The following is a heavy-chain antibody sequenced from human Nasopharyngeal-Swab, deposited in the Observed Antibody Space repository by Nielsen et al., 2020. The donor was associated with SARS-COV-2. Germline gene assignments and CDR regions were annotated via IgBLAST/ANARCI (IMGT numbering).Heavy chain of an antibody. V-gene: IGHV4-34*01. CDR1: GGSFNGFY. CDR3: ARAGRVGDAYTGLDV. CDR2: INHNERT. J-gene: IGHJ6*02. Sequence: SETLSLTCSVSGGSFNGFYWNWIRQPPGKGLEWIGEINHNERTNYNPSLKSRVTMSVDTSTNQVSLKLNSLTATDTAVYYCARAGRVGDAYTGLDVWGQGTTVIVSS. D-gene: IGHD5-24*01.